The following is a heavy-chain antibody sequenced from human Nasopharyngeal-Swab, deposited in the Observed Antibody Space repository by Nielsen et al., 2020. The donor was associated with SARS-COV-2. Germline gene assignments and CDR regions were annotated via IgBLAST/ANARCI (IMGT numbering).Heavy chain of an antibody. CDR3: ARQHSGWYGDYYFDY. CDR1: GGSFSGYY. CDR2: INHSGSA. Sequence: SETLSLTCAVYGGSFSGYYWSWIRQPPGKGLAWIGEINHSGSANYNPSLKDRVTISVDTSKNQFSLKLSSVTAADTAVYYCARQHSGWYGDYYFDYWGQGTLVTVSS. D-gene: IGHD6-19*01. J-gene: IGHJ4*02. V-gene: IGHV4-34*01.